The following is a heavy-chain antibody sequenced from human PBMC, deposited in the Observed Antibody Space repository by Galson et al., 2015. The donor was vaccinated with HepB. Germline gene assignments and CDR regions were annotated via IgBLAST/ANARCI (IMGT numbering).Heavy chain of an antibody. J-gene: IGHJ6*02. CDR1: GGTFNSYA. V-gene: IGHV1-69*11. CDR2: IIPILGTT. CDR3: ARGAGLRYPMEYGMDV. D-gene: IGHD3-9*01. Sequence: SVKVSCKASGGTFNSYAINWVRQAPGQGLEWMGQIIPILGTTNYVQKFQGRVTITADESTSTAYMELSSLTSEDTAVYYCARGAGLRYPMEYGMDVWGQGTTVTVSS.